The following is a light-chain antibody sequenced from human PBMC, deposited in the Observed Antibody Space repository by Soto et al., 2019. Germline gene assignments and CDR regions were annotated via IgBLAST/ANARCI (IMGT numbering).Light chain of an antibody. CDR3: QQRCNWPIT. CDR2: DAS. V-gene: IGKV3-11*01. Sequence: EIVLTQSPATLSLSPGERATLSCRASQSVSSYLAWYQQKPGQAPRLLIYDASNRATAIPARFSGSGSGTDFILTISSLEPEDFAAYYCQQRCNWPITFGPGTKVEIK. J-gene: IGKJ3*01. CDR1: QSVSSY.